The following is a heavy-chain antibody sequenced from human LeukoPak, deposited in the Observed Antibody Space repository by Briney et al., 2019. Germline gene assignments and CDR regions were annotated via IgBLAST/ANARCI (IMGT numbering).Heavy chain of an antibody. CDR3: AKDFPRHCSSTSCYLGYFHH. Sequence: GGSLRLSCAASGFAFSSLAMGWVRQAPGQGLEWVSVISDSGSLTYYADSVKGRFTISRDNSKNTLFLQMNSLRAEDTAVYYCAKDFPRHCSSTSCYLGYFHHWGQGTLVTVSS. D-gene: IGHD2-2*01. CDR1: GFAFSSLA. J-gene: IGHJ1*01. CDR2: ISDSGSLT. V-gene: IGHV3-23*01.